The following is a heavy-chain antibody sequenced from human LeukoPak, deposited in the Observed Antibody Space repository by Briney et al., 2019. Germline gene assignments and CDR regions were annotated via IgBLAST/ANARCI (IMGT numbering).Heavy chain of an antibody. CDR3: ARSPYNWNPRTSWFDP. D-gene: IGHD1-20*01. J-gene: IGHJ5*02. Sequence: VQPGGSLRLSCAASGFTFSSYAMHWVRQAPGKGLEWVAVISYDGSNKYYADSVKGRFTISRDNSENTLYLQMNSLRAEDTAVYYCARSPYNWNPRTSWFDPWGQGTLVTVSS. CDR1: GFTFSSYA. V-gene: IGHV3-30*01. CDR2: ISYDGSNK.